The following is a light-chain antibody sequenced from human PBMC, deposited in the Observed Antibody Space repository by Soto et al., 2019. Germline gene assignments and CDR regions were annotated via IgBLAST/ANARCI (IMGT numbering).Light chain of an antibody. CDR1: NSDVGGYNY. V-gene: IGLV2-14*01. CDR3: SSYTTTNTPYV. Sequence: QSALTQPASVSGSPGQSITIPCTGTNSDVGGYNYVSWYQHHPGKAPKLMIYEVFNRPSGVSSRFSGSKSGSTASLTISGLQAEDEGDYYCSSYTTTNTPYVFGPGTKVPVL. J-gene: IGLJ1*01. CDR2: EVF.